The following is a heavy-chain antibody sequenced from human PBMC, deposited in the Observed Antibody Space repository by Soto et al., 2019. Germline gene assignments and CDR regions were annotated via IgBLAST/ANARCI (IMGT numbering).Heavy chain of an antibody. Sequence: PGGSLRLSCAASGFTFSSYWMSWVRQAPGKGLEWVANIKQDGSEKYYVDSVKGRFTISRDNAKNSLYLQMNSLRAEDTAVYYCARALWTTDLLRYFDWSRRYYFDSWGQGTLVTVS. J-gene: IGHJ4*02. V-gene: IGHV3-7*01. D-gene: IGHD3-9*01. CDR1: GFTFSSYW. CDR2: IKQDGSEK. CDR3: ARALWTTDLLRYFDWSRRYYFDS.